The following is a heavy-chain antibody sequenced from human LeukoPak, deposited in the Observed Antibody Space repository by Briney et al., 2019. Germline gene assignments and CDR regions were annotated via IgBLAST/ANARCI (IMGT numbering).Heavy chain of an antibody. Sequence: ASVKVSYKASGYTFTDSSIHWVRQAPGQGLEWVGWINCDSGVTKYAEKFQGRVSMTRDTSISTAYMDLSRLTSDDTAIYYCARDGGGTYQDFDYWGQGTLVTVSS. CDR2: INCDSGVT. D-gene: IGHD1-26*01. J-gene: IGHJ4*02. CDR3: ARDGGGTYQDFDY. CDR1: GYTFTDSS. V-gene: IGHV1-2*02.